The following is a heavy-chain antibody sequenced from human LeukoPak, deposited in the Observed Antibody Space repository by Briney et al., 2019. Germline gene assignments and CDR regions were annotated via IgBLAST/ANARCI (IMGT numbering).Heavy chain of an antibody. Sequence: SETLSLTCTVSGDSISNYYWSWIRQPPGKGLDWTGYIYYSGNNDYNPSLKSRVTISVDTSKNQFSLRLNSVTAADTAVYYCARYRNEALFAFDIWGQGTMVTVSS. CDR3: ARYRNEALFAFDI. CDR1: GDSISNYY. D-gene: IGHD1-14*01. J-gene: IGHJ3*02. CDR2: IYYSGNN. V-gene: IGHV4-59*01.